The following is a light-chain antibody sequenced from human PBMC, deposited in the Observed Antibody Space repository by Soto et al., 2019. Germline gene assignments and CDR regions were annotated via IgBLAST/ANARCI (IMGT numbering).Light chain of an antibody. Sequence: EIVLTQSPATLSLSPGNRATLSCRASQSVSGYLAWYQQKPGQAPMLLIYDASNRAPGIPARFSGSGSGTDFTLTITGLEPEDFAVYYCQQRSNWPSTFGGGTKVEI. V-gene: IGKV3-11*01. J-gene: IGKJ4*01. CDR1: QSVSGY. CDR2: DAS. CDR3: QQRSNWPST.